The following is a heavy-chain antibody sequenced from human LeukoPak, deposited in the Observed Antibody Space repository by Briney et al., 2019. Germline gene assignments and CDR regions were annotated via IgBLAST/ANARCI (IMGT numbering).Heavy chain of an antibody. CDR3: ARHSSSWYADY. J-gene: IGHJ4*02. D-gene: IGHD6-13*01. CDR2: IYYSGST. V-gene: IGHV4-59*08. Sequence: SETLSLTCTVSGGSISSNYWSWSRQPPGKGLEWIGYIYYSGSTNYAPSLKSRVTISVDTSNNQFSLKLSSVTAADTAVYYCARHSSSWYADYWGQGTLVTVSS. CDR1: GGSISSNY.